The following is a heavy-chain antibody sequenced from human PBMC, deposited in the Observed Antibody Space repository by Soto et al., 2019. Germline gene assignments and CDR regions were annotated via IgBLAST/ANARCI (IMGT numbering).Heavy chain of an antibody. CDR1: GGSISSGGYY. Sequence: PSETLSLTCTVSGGSISSGGYYWSWIRQHPGKGLEWIGYIYYSGSTYYNPSLKSRVTISVDTSKNQFSLKLSSVTAADTAVYYCARGETVLLWFGELSTRFDPWGQGTLVTV. D-gene: IGHD3-10*01. CDR3: ARGETVLLWFGELSTRFDP. V-gene: IGHV4-30-4*08. J-gene: IGHJ5*02. CDR2: IYYSGST.